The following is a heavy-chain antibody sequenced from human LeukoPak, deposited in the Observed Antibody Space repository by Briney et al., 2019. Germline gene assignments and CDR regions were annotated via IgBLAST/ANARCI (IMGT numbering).Heavy chain of an antibody. CDR2: IRSTKDGGTA. J-gene: IGHJ3*02. Sequence: GGSLRLSCAGSGFTLTYTWMSWVRQAPGKGLEWIARIRSTKDGGTAEHAAPVKGRFTVSRDDSKNTIYLQMNSLKIEDTALYHCTTGSYYTTGAFDIWGQGTMVTVSS. CDR3: TTGSYYTTGAFDI. V-gene: IGHV3-15*01. CDR1: GFTLTYTW. D-gene: IGHD1-26*01.